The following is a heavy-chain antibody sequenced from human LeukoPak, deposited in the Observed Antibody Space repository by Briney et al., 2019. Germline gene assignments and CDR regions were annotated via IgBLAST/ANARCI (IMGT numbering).Heavy chain of an antibody. Sequence: SVKVSCKASGGTFSSYAISWVRQAPGQGLEWMGGIIPIFGTANYAQKFQGRVTITADESTSTAYMELSSLRSEDTAVYYCARGAFCSSTSLVCNMDVWGQGTLVTVSS. CDR1: GGTFSSYA. V-gene: IGHV1-69*13. CDR2: IIPIFGTA. D-gene: IGHD2-2*01. CDR3: ARGAFCSSTSLVCNMDV. J-gene: IGHJ4*02.